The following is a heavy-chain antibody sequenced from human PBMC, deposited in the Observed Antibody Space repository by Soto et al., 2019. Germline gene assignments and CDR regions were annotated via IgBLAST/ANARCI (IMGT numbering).Heavy chain of an antibody. J-gene: IGHJ6*02. V-gene: IGHV4-61*01. CDR2: INYNGNT. CDR3: ATDFSGNYYYKYDIDV. Sequence: PSETLSLTCTVSGDSVTSINFYWSCIRQSPWKSLEWILFINYNGNTNYNPSLRIRFTISLNTPKNQFTLTLRYVTAADTARYYCATDFSGNYYYKYDIDVWGQGTAVTVSS. CDR1: GDSVTSINFY.